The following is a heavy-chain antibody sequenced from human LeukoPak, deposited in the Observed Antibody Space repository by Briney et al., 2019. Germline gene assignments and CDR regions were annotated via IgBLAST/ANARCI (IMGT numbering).Heavy chain of an antibody. V-gene: IGHV3-23*01. J-gene: IGHJ6*02. D-gene: IGHD3-9*01. CDR3: AKGATYYDILTGFRYYYGMDV. CDR2: ISGSGGST. CDR1: GFTFSSYA. Sequence: PGGSLRLSCAASGFTFSSYAISWVRQAPGNGLEWVSAISGSGGSTYYADSVKGRFTISRDNSKNTLYLQMNSLRAEDTAVYYCAKGATYYDILTGFRYYYGMDVWGQVTTVTVSS.